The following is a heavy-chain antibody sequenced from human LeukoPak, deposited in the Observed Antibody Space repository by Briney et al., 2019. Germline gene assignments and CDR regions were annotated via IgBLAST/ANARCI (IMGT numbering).Heavy chain of an antibody. CDR2: ISGYNGNT. CDR1: GYTLTSYG. Sequence: VASVKVSCKASGYTLTSYGFSWVRRAPGQGLEWMGWISGYNGNTNYAQNLQGRVTMTIDTSTSTAYMELRSLRSDDTAVYYCARDPAFRGAQMEYWGQGTLVTVSS. J-gene: IGHJ4*02. CDR3: ARDPAFRGAQMEY. D-gene: IGHD3-10*01. V-gene: IGHV1-18*01.